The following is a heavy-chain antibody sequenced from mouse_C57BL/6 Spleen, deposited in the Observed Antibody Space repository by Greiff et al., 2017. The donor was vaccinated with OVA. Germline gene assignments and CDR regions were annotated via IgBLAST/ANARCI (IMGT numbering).Heavy chain of an antibody. CDR1: GFTFSDYG. J-gene: IGHJ4*01. D-gene: IGHD2-4*01. V-gene: IGHV5-17*01. Sequence: DVMLVESGGGLVKPGGSLKLSCAASGFTFSDYGMHWVRQAPEQGLEWVAYISSGSSTIYYADTVKGRFTISRDNAKNTLCLQMTSLRSEDTAMYYCAREGIYYDYAMDYWGQGTSVTVSS. CDR2: ISSGSSTI. CDR3: AREGIYYDYAMDY.